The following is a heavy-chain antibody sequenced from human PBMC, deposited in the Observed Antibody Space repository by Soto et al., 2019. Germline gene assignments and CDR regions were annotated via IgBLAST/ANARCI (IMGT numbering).Heavy chain of an antibody. CDR2: NSARGGST. CDR1: GFTFSTFG. J-gene: IGHJ4*02. Sequence: GGSLRLSCAAPGFTFSTFGMGRVRQAPRKGLEWGSGNSARGGSTYYADHVKGRFTISRDNSKSTMYLQMNSLRAEDKALYYCAKSNRPTAPFDYWGQGTLVTVSS. D-gene: IGHD4-4*01. V-gene: IGHV3-23*01. CDR3: AKSNRPTAPFDY.